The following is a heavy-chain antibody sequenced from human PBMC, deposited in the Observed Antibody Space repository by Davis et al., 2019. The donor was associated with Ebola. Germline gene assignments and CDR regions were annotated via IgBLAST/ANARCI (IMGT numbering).Heavy chain of an antibody. Sequence: GESLKISCAASGFTFSVSAIHWVRQASGKGPEWIGRIRTRTNRYATAYAASVKGRFTISRDDSKNTLYLQMNRLKTEDTAVYYCTTDDVWVGVGDYWGQGTLVTVSS. V-gene: IGHV3-73*01. J-gene: IGHJ4*02. CDR2: IRTRTNRYAT. D-gene: IGHD3-10*01. CDR1: GFTFSVSA. CDR3: TTDDVWVGVGDY.